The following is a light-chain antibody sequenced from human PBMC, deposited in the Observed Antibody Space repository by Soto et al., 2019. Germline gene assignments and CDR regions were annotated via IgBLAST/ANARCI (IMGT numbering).Light chain of an antibody. J-gene: IGLJ1*01. Sequence: QSALTQPASVSGSPGQSITISCTGTSSDVGSYNLVSWYQQHPHKAPQVIIYKGTQRPSGVSNRFSGSTSGNAASLTISGLQADDEADYFCCSSAPESTYVFGNGTKLTVL. CDR3: CSSAPESTYV. CDR2: KGT. V-gene: IGLV2-23*01. CDR1: SSDVGSYNL.